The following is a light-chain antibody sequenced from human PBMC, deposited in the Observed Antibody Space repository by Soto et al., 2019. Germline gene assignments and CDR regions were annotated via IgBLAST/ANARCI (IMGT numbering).Light chain of an antibody. CDR3: CSYAGSSTYVV. CDR2: EGS. J-gene: IGLJ2*01. V-gene: IGLV2-23*01. CDR1: SSDVGSYNL. Sequence: QSALTQPASVSGSPGQSITISCTGTSSDVGSYNLVSWYQQHPGKAPKLTIYEGSKRPSGVFNRFSGSKSGNTASLTISGLQAEDEADYYCCSYAGSSTYVVFGGGTKLTVL.